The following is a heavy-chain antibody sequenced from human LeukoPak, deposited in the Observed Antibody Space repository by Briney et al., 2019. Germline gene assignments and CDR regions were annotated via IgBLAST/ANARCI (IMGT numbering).Heavy chain of an antibody. J-gene: IGHJ4*02. CDR2: ISNSGDST. CDR1: GFTFSTYA. V-gene: IGHV3-23*01. D-gene: IGHD3-3*01. Sequence: GVSLRLSCAVSGFTFSTYAMSWVRQAPGKGLEWVSSISNSGDSTYYAESVKGRFTISRDNSKKTLYLQMNRLRAEDTAVYYCVQGDYDFWSGYFPNFDYWGQGTLVTVSS. CDR3: VQGDYDFWSGYFPNFDY.